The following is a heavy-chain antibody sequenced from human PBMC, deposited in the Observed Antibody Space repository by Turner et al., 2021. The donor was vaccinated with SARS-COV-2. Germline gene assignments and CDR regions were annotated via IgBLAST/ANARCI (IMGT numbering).Heavy chain of an antibody. Sequence: EEQLVEPGGGWVQPGGSLRLSCAASGFTFSSYWMSWVRQAPAKGLEWVTNIKQDGSEKSYVDSVKGLFTITRDNAKNSLYLQMNSLRAEDTAVYYCARDQGVTTGPFDYWGQGTLVTVS. V-gene: IGHV3-7*01. CDR1: GFTFSSYW. D-gene: IGHD4-4*01. CDR2: IKQDGSEK. CDR3: ARDQGVTTGPFDY. J-gene: IGHJ4*02.